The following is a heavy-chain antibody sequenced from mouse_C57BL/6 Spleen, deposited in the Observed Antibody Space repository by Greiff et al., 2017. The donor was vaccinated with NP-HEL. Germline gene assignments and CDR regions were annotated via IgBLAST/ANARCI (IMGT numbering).Heavy chain of an antibody. J-gene: IGHJ2*01. D-gene: IGHD2-4*01. CDR3: ARHYDYEYYFDY. CDR1: GFTFSDYG. Sequence: EVKLVESGGGLVKPGGSLKLSCAASGFTFSDYGMHWVRQAPEKGLEWVAYISSGSSTIYYADTVKGRFTISRDNAKNTLFLQMTSLRSEDTAMYYCARHYDYEYYFDYWGQGTTLTVSS. CDR2: ISSGSSTI. V-gene: IGHV5-17*01.